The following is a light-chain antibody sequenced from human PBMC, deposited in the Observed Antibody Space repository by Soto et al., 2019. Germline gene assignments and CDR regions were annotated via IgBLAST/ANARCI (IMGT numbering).Light chain of an antibody. V-gene: IGKV3-20*01. CDR2: GAS. CDR3: QQYGSSPWT. CDR1: QSVSNSY. Sequence: EIVLTQSPGTLSLSPGERATLSCRASQSVSNSYIAWYQRKPGQALRLLIYGASSRATGIPDRFSGSGSGTDFNLTISRLEPEDFAVYYCQQYGSSPWTFGQWTKVEIK. J-gene: IGKJ1*01.